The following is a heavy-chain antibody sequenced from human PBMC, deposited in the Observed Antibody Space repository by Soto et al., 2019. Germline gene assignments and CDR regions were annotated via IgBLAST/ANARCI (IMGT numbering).Heavy chain of an antibody. CDR1: GYTFTSYG. Sequence: ASVKVSCKASGYTFTSYGISWVRQAPGQGLEWMGWISAYNGNTNYAQKLQGRVPMTTDTSTSTAYMELRSLRSDDTAVYYCAREASGYYDILTGYSPADYWGQGTLVTVSS. CDR3: AREASGYYDILTGYSPADY. CDR2: ISAYNGNT. D-gene: IGHD3-9*01. V-gene: IGHV1-18*01. J-gene: IGHJ4*02.